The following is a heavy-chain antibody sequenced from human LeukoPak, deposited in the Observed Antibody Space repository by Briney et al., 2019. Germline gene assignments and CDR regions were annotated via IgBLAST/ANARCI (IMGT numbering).Heavy chain of an antibody. Sequence: GGSLRLSCAASGFTFSSYWMSWVRQAPGKGLEWVANIKQDGSEKYYVDSVKGRFTISRDNAKNSLYLQMNSLRAEDTAVYYCARCYDFWSGPRYYMDVWGKGTTVTVSS. CDR1: GFTFSSYW. D-gene: IGHD3-3*01. V-gene: IGHV3-7*01. J-gene: IGHJ6*03. CDR3: ARCYDFWSGPRYYMDV. CDR2: IKQDGSEK.